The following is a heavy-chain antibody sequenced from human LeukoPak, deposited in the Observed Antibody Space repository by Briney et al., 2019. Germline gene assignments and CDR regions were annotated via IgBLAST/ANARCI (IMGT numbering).Heavy chain of an antibody. CDR3: ARASSDGIIPAATSFDC. CDR1: GYTFTSYY. V-gene: IGHV1-46*01. J-gene: IGHJ4*02. D-gene: IGHD2-2*01. CDR2: INPSGGST. Sequence: GASVKVSCKASGYTFTSYYMHWVRQAPGQGLEWMGIINPSGGSTSYAQKFQGRVTMTRDTSTGTVYMELSSLRSEDTAVYYCARASSDGIIPAATSFDCWGQGTLVTVSS.